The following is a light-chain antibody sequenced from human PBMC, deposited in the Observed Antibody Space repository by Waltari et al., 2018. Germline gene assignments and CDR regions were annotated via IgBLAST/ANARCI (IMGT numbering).Light chain of an antibody. Sequence: DLVMTQSPDSLAVSLGARATINCKSSQSVLYSSNNKNYLAWYQQKPGQPPKLLIYWASTRESGVPDRFSGSGSGTDFTLTISSLQAEDVAVSYCQQYYSTPPTFGQGTRLEIK. CDR2: WAS. CDR1: QSVLYSSNNKNY. V-gene: IGKV4-1*01. CDR3: QQYYSTPPT. J-gene: IGKJ5*01.